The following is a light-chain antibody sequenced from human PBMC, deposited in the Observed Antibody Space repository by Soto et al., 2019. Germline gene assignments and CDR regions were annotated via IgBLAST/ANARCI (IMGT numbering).Light chain of an antibody. CDR2: WSS. CDR3: QQYYSIPRT. CDR1: QSILYSSNNKNY. Sequence: DIVMTQSPDSLAVSLGERATINCKSSQSILYSSNNKNYIAWFQQKPGQPPKLLIYWSSTRESGVPDRFSGSGSGTDFTLTISSLQAEDVAIYYCQQYYSIPRTFGQGTKVEIK. J-gene: IGKJ1*01. V-gene: IGKV4-1*01.